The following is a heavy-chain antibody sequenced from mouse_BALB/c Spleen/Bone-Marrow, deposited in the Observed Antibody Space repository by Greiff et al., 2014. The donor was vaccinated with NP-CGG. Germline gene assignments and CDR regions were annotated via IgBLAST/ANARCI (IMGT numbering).Heavy chain of an antibody. CDR3: ARSGEKYGAMDY. D-gene: IGHD1-1*02. CDR2: ISDGGSYT. CDR1: GFIFSDYY. J-gene: IGHJ4*01. Sequence: EVKLVESGGGLVKPGGSLKLSCTASGFIFSDYYMYWVRQTPEKRLEWVAAISDGGSYTYYPDSVKGRFTFSRDNAKNNLYLQMSSLKSEDTAMYYCARSGEKYGAMDYWGQGTSVTVSS. V-gene: IGHV5-4*02.